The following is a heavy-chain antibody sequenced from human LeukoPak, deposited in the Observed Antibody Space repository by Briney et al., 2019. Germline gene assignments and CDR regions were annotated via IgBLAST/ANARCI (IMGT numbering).Heavy chain of an antibody. D-gene: IGHD3-22*01. J-gene: IGHJ3*02. CDR1: GGSFSGYY. CDR3: ARGAKLRPYYYDSSGLVI. Sequence: SETLSLTCAVYGGSFSGYYWSWIRQPPGKRLEWIGEINHSGSTNYNPSLKSRVTISVDTSKNQFSLKLSSVTAADTAVYYCARGAKLRPYYYDSSGLVIWGQGTMVTVSS. CDR2: INHSGST. V-gene: IGHV4-34*01.